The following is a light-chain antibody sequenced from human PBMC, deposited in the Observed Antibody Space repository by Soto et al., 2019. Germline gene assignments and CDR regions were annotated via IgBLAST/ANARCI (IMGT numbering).Light chain of an antibody. Sequence: QSALTQPRSVSGSPGQSVTISCTGTSGYVGGYNYVSWYQQHPGKAPKLMIYDVTKRPSGVPDRFSGSKSGNTASLTISGLQAEDEADYYCCSYAGSYTDVFGTGTKLTVL. CDR3: CSYAGSYTDV. CDR1: SGYVGGYNY. CDR2: DVT. J-gene: IGLJ1*01. V-gene: IGLV2-11*01.